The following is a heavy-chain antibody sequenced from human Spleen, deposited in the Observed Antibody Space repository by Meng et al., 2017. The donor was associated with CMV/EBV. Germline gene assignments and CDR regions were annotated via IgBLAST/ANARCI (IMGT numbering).Heavy chain of an antibody. CDR2: IVVGSGNT. CDR3: ARDDTNGYYYFDY. Sequence: SVKVSCKASGFTFTSSAVQWVRQARGQRLEWIGWIVVGSGNTNYAQKFQERVTITRDMSTSTAYMELSSLRSEDTAVYFCARDDTNGYYYFDYWGQGTLVTVSS. V-gene: IGHV1-58*01. CDR1: GFTFTSSA. J-gene: IGHJ4*02. D-gene: IGHD3-22*01.